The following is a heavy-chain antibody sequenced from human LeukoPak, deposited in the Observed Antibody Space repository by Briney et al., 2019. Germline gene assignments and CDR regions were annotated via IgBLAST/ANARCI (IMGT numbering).Heavy chain of an antibody. CDR2: ISGSSLNT. Sequence: GGSLRLSCAASGFTFGSYAMSWVRQAPGKGLEWVSGISGSSLNTYYRDSVKGRFTISRDNSKNTLYLQMNSLRAEDTAVYYCARDGSTWIQLWLRDPRYYFDYWGQGTLVTVSS. D-gene: IGHD5-18*01. J-gene: IGHJ4*02. V-gene: IGHV3-23*01. CDR3: ARDGSTWIQLWLRDPRYYFDY. CDR1: GFTFGSYA.